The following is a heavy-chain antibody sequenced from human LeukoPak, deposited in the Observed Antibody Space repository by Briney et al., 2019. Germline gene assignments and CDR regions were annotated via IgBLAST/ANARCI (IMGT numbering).Heavy chain of an antibody. D-gene: IGHD5-12*01. J-gene: IGHJ6*02. V-gene: IGHV4-31*03. CDR1: GGSISSGGYY. CDR3: ARGGGKWQIHYYGMDV. Sequence: PSQTLSLTCTVSGGSISSGGYYWSWIRQHPGKGLEWIGYIYYSGSTYYNPSLKSRVTISVDTSKNQFSLKLSSVTAADTAVYYCARGGGKWQIHYYGMDVWGQGTTATVS. CDR2: IYYSGST.